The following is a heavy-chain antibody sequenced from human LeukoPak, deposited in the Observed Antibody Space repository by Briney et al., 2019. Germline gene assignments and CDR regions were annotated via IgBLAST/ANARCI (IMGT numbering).Heavy chain of an antibody. CDR3: ARAPPIVGATMIDY. CDR2: INPNSGGT. Sequence: ASVKVSCKASGYTFTGYYMHWVRQAPGQGLEWMGWINPNSGGTNYAQKFQGRVTMTRDTSISTAYMELSSLRSEDTAVYYCARAPPIVGATMIDYWGQGTLVTVSS. D-gene: IGHD1-26*01. J-gene: IGHJ4*02. V-gene: IGHV1-2*02. CDR1: GYTFTGYY.